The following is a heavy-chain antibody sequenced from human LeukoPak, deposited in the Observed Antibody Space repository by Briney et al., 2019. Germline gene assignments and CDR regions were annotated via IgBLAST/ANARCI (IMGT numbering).Heavy chain of an antibody. Sequence: PGGSLRLSCAASGFTVSSNYMSWVRQAPGKGLEGVSVIYSGGSTYYADSVKGRFTISRDNSKNTLYLQMNSLRAEDTAVYYCARVSRIAAAGELNWFDPWGQGTLVTVSS. CDR1: GFTVSSNY. D-gene: IGHD6-13*01. CDR3: ARVSRIAAAGELNWFDP. CDR2: IYSGGST. J-gene: IGHJ5*02. V-gene: IGHV3-53*01.